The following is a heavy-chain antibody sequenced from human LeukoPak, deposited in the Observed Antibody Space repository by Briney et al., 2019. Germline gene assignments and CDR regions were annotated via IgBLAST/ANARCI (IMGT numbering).Heavy chain of an antibody. CDR2: ISSSGKII. Sequence: GGSLRLSCAASGITFTSYEMNWGSQAPGKGLEWVSYISSSGKIIYYADSVEGRFTISRDNAKNPLYLEMNSLRAEATPGYYCARFELDPRQRGHDFWGQGTLVTVSS. D-gene: IGHD1-1*01. CDR1: GITFTSYE. J-gene: IGHJ4*02. V-gene: IGHV3-48*03. CDR3: ARFELDPRQRGHDF.